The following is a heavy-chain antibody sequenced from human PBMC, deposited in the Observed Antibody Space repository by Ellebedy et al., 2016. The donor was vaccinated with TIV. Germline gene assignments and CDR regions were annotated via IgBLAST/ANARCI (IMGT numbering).Heavy chain of an antibody. CDR1: GDSVSSNSAA. CDR3: ARDWHYGSGSYYNAPGWYFDL. V-gene: IGHV6-1*01. J-gene: IGHJ2*01. CDR2: TYYRSKWYN. Sequence: SQTLSLTCXISGDSVSSNSAAWNWIRQSPSRGLEWLGRTYYRSKWYNDYAVSVKSRITINPDTSKNQFSLQLNSVTPEDTAVYYCARDWHYGSGSYYNAPGWYFDLWGRGTLVTVSS. D-gene: IGHD3-10*01.